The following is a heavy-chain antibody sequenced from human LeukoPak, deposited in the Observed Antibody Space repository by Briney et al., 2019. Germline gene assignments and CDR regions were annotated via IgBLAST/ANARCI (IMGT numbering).Heavy chain of an antibody. CDR3: VRDNPPGYCSGVSRNWFDP. CDR1: GGTFSSYA. D-gene: IGHD2-15*01. Sequence: SVKVSCKASGGTFSSYAISWVRQAPGQGLEWMGGIIPIFGTANYAQKFQGRVTITTDESTSTAYMELSSLRSEDTAVYYCVRDNPPGYCSGVSRNWFDPWGQGTLVTVSS. J-gene: IGHJ5*02. V-gene: IGHV1-69*05. CDR2: IIPIFGTA.